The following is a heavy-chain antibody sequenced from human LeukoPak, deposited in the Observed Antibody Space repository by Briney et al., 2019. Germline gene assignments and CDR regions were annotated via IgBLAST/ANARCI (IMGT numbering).Heavy chain of an antibody. CDR1: GFTFSDYW. Sequence: GGSLRLSCAASGFTFSDYWMTWVRQAPGKGLQWVANIKEDGSETYYVDSVKGRFTISRDNAKNSLYLQMNSLRAEDTAVYYCAKDAAVGSSGYYYVPPLYYFHYWGQGTLVTVSS. CDR3: AKDAAVGSSGYYYVPPLYYFHY. V-gene: IGHV3-7*01. J-gene: IGHJ4*02. CDR2: IKEDGSET. D-gene: IGHD3-22*01.